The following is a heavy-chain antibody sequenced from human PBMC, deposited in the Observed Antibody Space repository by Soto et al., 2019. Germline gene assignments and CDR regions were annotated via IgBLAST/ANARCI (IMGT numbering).Heavy chain of an antibody. V-gene: IGHV3-43*01. CDR1: GFTFDDYA. J-gene: IGHJ4*02. Sequence: EVHLVESGGLVVQPGGSLRLSCSASGFTFDDYAMHWVRQTPGKGLEWVSLITWDGGSTFYANSVRGRFTISRDNNKNSLYLQMSSLKSDDSALYYCAEERGRVTYYWGQGTLVIVSS. CDR2: ITWDGGST. D-gene: IGHD2-21*02. CDR3: AEERGRVTYY.